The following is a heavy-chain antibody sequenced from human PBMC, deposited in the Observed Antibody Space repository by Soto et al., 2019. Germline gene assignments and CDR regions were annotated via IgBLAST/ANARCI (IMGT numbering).Heavy chain of an antibody. V-gene: IGHV1-46*01. CDR3: ARPQIGGSYWRGIGMDV. CDR2: INPSGDGT. D-gene: IGHD1-26*01. CDR1: GYIFSSYS. Sequence: QVQLVQSGAEVKKPGASVKISCKASGYIFSSYSLHWVRQAPGQGLEWMGIINPSGDGTTYAKKFQGRVSRTRDTSTNTVYMELGSLKSEDTDVYYCARPQIGGSYWRGIGMDVLGQGTTVTVSS. J-gene: IGHJ6*02.